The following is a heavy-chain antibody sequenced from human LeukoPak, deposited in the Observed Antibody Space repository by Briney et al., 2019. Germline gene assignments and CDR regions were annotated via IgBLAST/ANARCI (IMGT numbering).Heavy chain of an antibody. J-gene: IGHJ4*02. CDR3: AKVSSGWYAASFDY. CDR1: GVTFSSDA. D-gene: IGHD6-19*01. Sequence: PGRSLRLSCAASGVTFSSDAMCWVRQAPGRGLELVSAISGSGGSTYYADSVKGRFTISRDNSKNTLYLQMNSLRAEDTAVYYCAKVSSGWYAASFDYWGQGTLVTVSS. V-gene: IGHV3-23*01. CDR2: ISGSGGST.